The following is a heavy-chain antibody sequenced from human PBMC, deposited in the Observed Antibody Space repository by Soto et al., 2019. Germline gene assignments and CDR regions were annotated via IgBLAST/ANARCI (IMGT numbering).Heavy chain of an antibody. J-gene: IGHJ6*03. CDR3: AKGGGYDYPSRYYYYYMDV. D-gene: IGHD4-17*01. CDR2: ISGSGGST. CDR1: GFTFSSYA. V-gene: IGHV3-23*01. Sequence: GGSLRLSCAASGFTFSSYAMSWVRQAPGKGLEWVSAISGSGGSTYYADSVKGRFTISRDNSKNTLYLQMNSLRAEDTAVYYCAKGGGYDYPSRYYYYYMDVWGKGTTVTVSS.